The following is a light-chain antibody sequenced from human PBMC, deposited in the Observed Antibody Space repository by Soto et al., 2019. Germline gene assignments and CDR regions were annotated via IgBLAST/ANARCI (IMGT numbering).Light chain of an antibody. CDR1: QGIGNY. CDR2: AAS. V-gene: IGKV1-6*01. CDR3: LQDYDYPRT. J-gene: IGKJ1*01. Sequence: IKMEPSPSSLSASVGDRVTITCRASQGIGNYLAWYQQKPGNAPTLLISAASRLQSGVPSRFSGRGSGTDFTLTICSLQPEDFATYYCLQDYDYPRTFGQGAIVDIK.